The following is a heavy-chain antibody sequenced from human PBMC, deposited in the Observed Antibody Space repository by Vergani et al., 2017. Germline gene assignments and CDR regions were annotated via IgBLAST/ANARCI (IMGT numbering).Heavy chain of an antibody. CDR1: GFTSAGSA. CDR3: ARDLRGSYYYYYMDV. J-gene: IGHJ6*03. D-gene: IGHD3-16*01. CDR2: IKQDGSEK. V-gene: IGHV3-7*01. Sequence: EVQLEESGGGLVLPGRSLRLSCVASGFTSAGSAMHLVRPASGKGREWVANIKQDGSEKYYVDSVKGRFTISRDNAKNALYLQMNSLRAEDTAVYYCARDLRGSYYYYYMDVWGKGTTVTVSS.